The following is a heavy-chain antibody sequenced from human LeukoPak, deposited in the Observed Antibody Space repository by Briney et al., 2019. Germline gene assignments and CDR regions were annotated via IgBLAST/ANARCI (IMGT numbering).Heavy chain of an antibody. CDR1: GGSISSSSYY. CDR2: IYYSGST. J-gene: IGHJ4*02. Sequence: PSETLSLTCTVSGGSISSSSYYWGWIRQPPGKGLEWIGSIYYSGSTYYNPSLKSRVTISVDTSKNQFSLKLSSVTAADTAVYYCAREVLLWFGELLGPMQDYWGQGTLVTVSS. D-gene: IGHD3-10*01. V-gene: IGHV4-39*07. CDR3: AREVLLWFGELLGPMQDY.